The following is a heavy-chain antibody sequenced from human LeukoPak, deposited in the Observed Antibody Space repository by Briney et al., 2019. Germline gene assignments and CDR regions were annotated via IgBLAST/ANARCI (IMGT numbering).Heavy chain of an antibody. CDR2: INHSGST. CDR1: GGSFSGYY. CDR3: ARGSLWFGELFPNWFDP. Sequence: SETLSLTCAVYGGSFSGYYWSWIRQPPGKGLEWIGEINHSGSTNYNPSLKSRVTISVDTSKNQFSLKLSSETAADTAVYYCARGSLWFGELFPNWFDPWGQGTLVTVSS. D-gene: IGHD3-10*01. J-gene: IGHJ5*02. V-gene: IGHV4-34*01.